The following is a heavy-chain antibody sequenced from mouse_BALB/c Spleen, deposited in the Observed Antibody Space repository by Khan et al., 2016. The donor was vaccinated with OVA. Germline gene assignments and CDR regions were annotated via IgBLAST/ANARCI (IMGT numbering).Heavy chain of an antibody. Sequence: EVKLMESGGDLVKPGGSLKLSCAASGFTFSSYSMSWVRQTPDKRLEWVTTISSDGDYTYYPDSVKGRFTISRDNAKNTLYLQMSSLKSEDTAMYYCASHVTGSFAYWGQGTLVTVSA. CDR3: ASHVTGSFAY. V-gene: IGHV5-6*01. CDR1: GFTFSSYS. D-gene: IGHD4-1*01. CDR2: ISSDGDYT. J-gene: IGHJ3*01.